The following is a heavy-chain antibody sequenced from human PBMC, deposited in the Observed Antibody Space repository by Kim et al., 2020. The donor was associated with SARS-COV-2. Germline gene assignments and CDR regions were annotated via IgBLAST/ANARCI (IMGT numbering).Heavy chain of an antibody. D-gene: IGHD3-10*01. V-gene: IGHV5-10-1*01. CDR1: GYSFTSYW. Sequence: GESLKISCKGSGYSFTSYWISWVRQMPGKGLEWMGRIDPSDSYTNYSPSFQGHVTISADKSISTAYLQWSSLKASDTAMYYCAIPFSMVRGVSVMDVWGQGTTVTVSS. CDR3: AIPFSMVRGVSVMDV. CDR2: IDPSDSYT. J-gene: IGHJ6*02.